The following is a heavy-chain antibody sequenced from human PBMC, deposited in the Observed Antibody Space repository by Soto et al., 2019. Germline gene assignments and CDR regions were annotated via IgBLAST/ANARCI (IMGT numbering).Heavy chain of an antibody. CDR2: ITSSAGAT. D-gene: IGHD2-21*02. V-gene: IGHV3-23*01. Sequence: EVQLLESGGGLGQPGGSLRLSCAASGFTFSSYDMTWVRQAPGKGLEWVSTITSSAGATYYADSVKGRFTISRDNSRNALYLQMNNLRAEDTAVYYCAKYIGGGGYWYAYWGQGTLVTVSS. CDR1: GFTFSSYD. CDR3: AKYIGGGGYWYAY. J-gene: IGHJ4*02.